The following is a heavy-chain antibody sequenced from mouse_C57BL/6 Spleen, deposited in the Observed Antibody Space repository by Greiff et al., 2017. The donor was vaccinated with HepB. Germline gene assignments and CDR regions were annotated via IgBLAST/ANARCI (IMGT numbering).Heavy chain of an antibody. CDR1: GYTFTSYW. J-gene: IGHJ4*01. D-gene: IGHD1-1*01. V-gene: IGHV1-64*01. CDR3: ARSPHYYGSSYDAMDY. CDR2: IHPNGGST. Sequence: QVQLQQPGAELVKPGASVKLSCKASGYTFTSYWMHWVKQRPGQGLEWIGMIHPNGGSTNYNEKFKSKATLTVDKSSSTAYMQLSSLTSEDSAVYYCARSPHYYGSSYDAMDYWGQGTSVTVSS.